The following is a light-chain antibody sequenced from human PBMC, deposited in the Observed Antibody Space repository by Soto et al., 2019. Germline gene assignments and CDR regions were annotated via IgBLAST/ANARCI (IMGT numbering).Light chain of an antibody. V-gene: IGLV1-44*01. CDR2: SSQ. CDR1: ISNIAINS. Sequence: SVLTQPPSASGTPGQRVTISCSGSISNIAINSVSWYQKVPGTAPKLLIHSSQQRPSGVPDRFSGSKSGPSASLAISELHSEDEGDYYCASWDDSLNGPVFGGGTQLTVL. CDR3: ASWDDSLNGPV. J-gene: IGLJ2*01.